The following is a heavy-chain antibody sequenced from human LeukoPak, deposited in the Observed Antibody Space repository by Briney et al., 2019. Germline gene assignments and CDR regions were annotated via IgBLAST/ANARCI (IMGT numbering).Heavy chain of an antibody. D-gene: IGHD1-26*01. CDR1: GYSFANYW. V-gene: IGHV5-51*03. J-gene: IGHJ4*02. Sequence: PGESLKISCKGSGYSFANYWIGWVRQMPGKGLEWMGIIYPGDSDTRYSPSFQGQVTISADKSTSTAYLQWSSLKASDTAMYYCARLESGSNFPYYFDYWGQGTLVTVSS. CDR2: IYPGDSDT. CDR3: ARLESGSNFPYYFDY.